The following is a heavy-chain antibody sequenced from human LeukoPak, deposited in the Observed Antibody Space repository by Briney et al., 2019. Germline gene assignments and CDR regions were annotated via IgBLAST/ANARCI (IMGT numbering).Heavy chain of an antibody. Sequence: PETLSLTCTVSGGSISSYYWSWIRQPPGKGLEWIGYIYYNGSTNYNPALKSRVTISVDTSKNQFSLKLSSVTAADTAVYYCARDDGDYGDYFSSWGQGTLVTVSS. D-gene: IGHD4-17*01. J-gene: IGHJ4*02. CDR3: ARDDGDYGDYFSS. V-gene: IGHV4-59*01. CDR2: IYYNGST. CDR1: GGSISSYY.